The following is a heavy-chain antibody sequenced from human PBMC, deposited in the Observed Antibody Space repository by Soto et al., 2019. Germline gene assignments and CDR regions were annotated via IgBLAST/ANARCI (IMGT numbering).Heavy chain of an antibody. D-gene: IGHD3-22*01. CDR2: ISYRGST. CDR3: ASSGIVGREVNTWFDP. V-gene: IGHV4-59*01. J-gene: IGHJ5*02. Sequence: PSETLSLTCTVSAGSITTSYWSWIRQPLGKALEWIGYISYRGSTNYNPSLKSRLTISIGTSKSQISLKLTSTATADTAVYYCASSGIVGREVNTWFDPWGQGAPVTVSS. CDR1: AGSITTSY.